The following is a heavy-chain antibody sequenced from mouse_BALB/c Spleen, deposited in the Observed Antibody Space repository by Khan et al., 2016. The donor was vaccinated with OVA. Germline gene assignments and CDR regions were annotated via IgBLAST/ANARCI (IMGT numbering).Heavy chain of an antibody. CDR1: GYSFTNYW. CDR3: TRSYDSYYFDY. D-gene: IGHD2-4*01. J-gene: IGHJ2*01. CDR2: IYPGNSDT. V-gene: IGHV1-5*01. Sequence: VHVKQSGTVLARPGASVKMSCKASGYSFTNYWMHWVKQRPGQVLEWVGAIYPGNSDTRYNQKFKGKAKLTAVTSASTAYMELSSLTSEDSAVXYCTRSYDSYYFDYWGQGTTLTVSS.